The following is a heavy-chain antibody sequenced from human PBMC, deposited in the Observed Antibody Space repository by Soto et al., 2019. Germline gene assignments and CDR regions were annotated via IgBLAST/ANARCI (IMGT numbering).Heavy chain of an antibody. J-gene: IGHJ4*02. CDR2: ISGSGGST. Sequence: EVQLLESGGGLVQPGGSLRLSCAASGFTFSSYAMRWVRQAPGKGLEWVSAISGSGGSTYYADSVKGRFTISRDNSKNTLYRQMNSLRAEDTAVYYCAKEGGYCSSTSCYGRVYYWGQGTLVTVSS. D-gene: IGHD2-2*03. CDR1: GFTFSSYA. V-gene: IGHV3-23*01. CDR3: AKEGGYCSSTSCYGRVYY.